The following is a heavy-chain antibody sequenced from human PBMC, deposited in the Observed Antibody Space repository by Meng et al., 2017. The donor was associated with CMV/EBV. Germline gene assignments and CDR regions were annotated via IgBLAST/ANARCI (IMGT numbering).Heavy chain of an antibody. V-gene: IGHV3-21*01. CDR2: ISSSSSYI. CDR3: SSNSIVVVPAAIPDDAFDI. J-gene: IGHJ3*02. D-gene: IGHD2-2*02. Sequence: GSSLKISCAASGFTFSSYSMNWVRQAPGKGLEWVSSISSSSSYIYYADSVKGRFTVSRDNAKNSLYLQMNSLRAEDTAVYYCSSNSIVVVPAAIPDDAFDIWGQGTMVTVSS. CDR1: GFTFSSYS.